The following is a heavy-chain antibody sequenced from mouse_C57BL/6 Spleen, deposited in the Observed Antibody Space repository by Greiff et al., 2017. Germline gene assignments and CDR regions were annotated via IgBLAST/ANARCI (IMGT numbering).Heavy chain of an antibody. J-gene: IGHJ1*03. CDR3: ARVIYDGYHWYFDV. CDR2: IYPSDSET. D-gene: IGHD2-3*01. CDR1: GYTFTSYW. Sequence: QVQLQQPGAELVRPGSSVKLSCKASGYTFTSYWMDWVKQRPGQGLEWIGNIYPSDSETHYNQKFKDKATLTVDKSSSTAYMQLSSLTSEDSAVYYCARVIYDGYHWYFDVWGTGTTVTVSS. V-gene: IGHV1-61*01.